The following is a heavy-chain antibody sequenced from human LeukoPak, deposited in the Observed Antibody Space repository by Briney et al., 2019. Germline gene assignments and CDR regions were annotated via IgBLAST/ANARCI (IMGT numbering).Heavy chain of an antibody. CDR1: GYTFTGYY. V-gene: IGHV1-2*02. J-gene: IGHJ4*02. D-gene: IGHD2-2*01. Sequence: AASVKVSCKASGYTFTGYYMHWVRQAPGQGLEWMGWINPNSDGTNYAQKFQGRVTMTRDTSISTAYMELSRLRSDDTAVYYCARASFIGRLPDYWGQGTLVTVSS. CDR2: INPNSDGT. CDR3: ARASFIGRLPDY.